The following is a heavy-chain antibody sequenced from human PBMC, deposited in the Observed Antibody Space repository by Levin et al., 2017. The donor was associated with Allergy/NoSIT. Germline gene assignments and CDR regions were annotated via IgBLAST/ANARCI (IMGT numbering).Heavy chain of an antibody. V-gene: IGHV3-21*01. D-gene: IGHD6-13*01. CDR3: ASGISSSGYYYMDV. CDR2: ISSSSSYI. Sequence: GGSLRLSCAASGFIFSSYSMNWVRQAPGKGLEWVSSISSSSSYIYYADAVKGRFTISRGNAKNSVYLQMNSLRAEDTAVYYCASGISSSGYYYMDVWGKGTTVTVSS. J-gene: IGHJ6*03. CDR1: GFIFSSYS.